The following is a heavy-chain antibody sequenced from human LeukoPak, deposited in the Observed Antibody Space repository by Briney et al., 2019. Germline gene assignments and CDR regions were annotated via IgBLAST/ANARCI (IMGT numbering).Heavy chain of an antibody. V-gene: IGHV1-2*02. CDR1: GYTFTGYY. CDR3: ARGVAAAGTGYYYYYMDV. J-gene: IGHJ6*03. CDR2: INPNSGGT. D-gene: IGHD6-13*01. Sequence: ASVKVSCKASGYTFTGYYMHWVRQAPGQGLEWMGWINPNSGGTNYAQKFQGRVTMTRDMSTSTVYMELSSLRSEDTAVYYCARGVAAAGTGYYYYYMDVWGKGTTVTVSS.